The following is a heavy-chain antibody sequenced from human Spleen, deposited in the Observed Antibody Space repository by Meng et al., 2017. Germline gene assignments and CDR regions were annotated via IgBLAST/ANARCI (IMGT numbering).Heavy chain of an antibody. J-gene: IGHJ4*02. CDR1: GFTFNSYA. CDR3: ARSGLAYFDY. Sequence: GGSLRLSCAASGFTFNSYAMHWVRQAPGKGLEWVAVISYDGSNKYYADSVKGRFTISRDNSKNTLYLQMNSLRAEDTAVYYCARSGLAYFDYWGQGTLVTVSS. CDR2: ISYDGSNK. D-gene: IGHD6-25*01. V-gene: IGHV3-30*04.